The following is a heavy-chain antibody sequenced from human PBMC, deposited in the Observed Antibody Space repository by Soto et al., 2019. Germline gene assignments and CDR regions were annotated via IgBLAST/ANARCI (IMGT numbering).Heavy chain of an antibody. CDR2: MSYDGSDT. J-gene: IGHJ4*02. CDR3: TIVRVADSALDH. CDR1: GVLFSNNG. D-gene: IGHD3-10*02. Sequence: QLWGSLRLSCVCSGVLFSNNGMHWVRQTPGKGLEWVAFMSYDGSDTFYADSVKGRFTISRDNSKNTLFLHMSNLRAEDTAMYYCTIVRVADSALDHWGQGTLVTVSS. V-gene: IGHV3-30*02.